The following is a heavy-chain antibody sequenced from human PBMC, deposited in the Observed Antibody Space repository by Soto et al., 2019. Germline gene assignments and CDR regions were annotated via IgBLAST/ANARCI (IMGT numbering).Heavy chain of an antibody. CDR2: ISAYNGNA. CDR1: GYTFTSYG. Sequence: QVQLVQSGAEVKKPGASVKVSCKASGYTFTSYGISWVRQAPGQGLEWMGWISAYNGNANYAQKLQGRVTMTTDTSTSTAYMELRSLRSDDTAVYYCARTAETIRFPYNWFDPWGQGTLVTVSS. D-gene: IGHD3-3*01. V-gene: IGHV1-18*04. J-gene: IGHJ5*02. CDR3: ARTAETIRFPYNWFDP.